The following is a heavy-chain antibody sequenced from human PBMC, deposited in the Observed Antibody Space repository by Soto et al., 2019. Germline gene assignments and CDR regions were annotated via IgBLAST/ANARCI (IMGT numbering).Heavy chain of an antibody. J-gene: IGHJ2*01. Sequence: QVQLQESGPGLVKPSQTLSLTCTVSGGSISSVGYYWSWIRQHPGKGLEGIGYIYYSGSTHYNPSLKRRVTISVDTSTNPLSLKLNSMTAADTAVYYCARGPDSSHWYFDLWGRGTLVTVSS. CDR2: IYYSGST. CDR3: ARGPDSSHWYFDL. D-gene: IGHD3-3*01. CDR1: GGSISSVGYY. V-gene: IGHV4-31*03.